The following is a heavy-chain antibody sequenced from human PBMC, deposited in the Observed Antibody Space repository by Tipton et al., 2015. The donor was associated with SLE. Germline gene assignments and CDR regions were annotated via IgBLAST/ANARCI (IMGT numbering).Heavy chain of an antibody. Sequence: TLSLTCTVSGGSINNHYWSWIRQPPGKGLEWIGSLDDSGNTNYNPSLRSRVTMSIDTSKSQFSLKLSSVTAADTAVFYCAKGSGWYKDWGQGTLVTVSS. D-gene: IGHD6-19*01. CDR1: GGSINNHY. J-gene: IGHJ4*02. V-gene: IGHV4-59*11. CDR2: LDDSGNT. CDR3: AKGSGWYKD.